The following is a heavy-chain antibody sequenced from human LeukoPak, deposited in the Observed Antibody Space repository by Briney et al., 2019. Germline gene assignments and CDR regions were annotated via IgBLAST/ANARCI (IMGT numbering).Heavy chain of an antibody. CDR2: IRSKRRYI. D-gene: IGHD3-22*01. CDR3: ARHVVAVGFDY. CDR1: VFTFRRYS. V-gene: IGHV3-21*01. Sequence: GGALRLVRAPSVFTFRRYSMVLVRQAPGQELEWVSSIRSKRRYIYLGDRGKGRFTISRDNAKNSLCLRMNSLRAEDTAVYYCARHVVAVGFDYWGQGTLVTVSS. J-gene: IGHJ4*02.